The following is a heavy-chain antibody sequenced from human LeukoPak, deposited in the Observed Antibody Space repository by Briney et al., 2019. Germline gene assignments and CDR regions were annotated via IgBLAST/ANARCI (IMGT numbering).Heavy chain of an antibody. Sequence: PSETLSLTCAVYGGSFSGYYWSWIRQPPGKGLEWIGEINHSGSTNCNPSLKSRVTISVDTSKNQFSLKLSSVTAADTAVYYCARVSPAHPMVRGVISQRFSLDYGMDVWGQGTTVTVSS. V-gene: IGHV4-34*01. J-gene: IGHJ6*02. CDR3: ARVSPAHPMVRGVISQRFSLDYGMDV. CDR1: GGSFSGYY. D-gene: IGHD3-10*01. CDR2: INHSGST.